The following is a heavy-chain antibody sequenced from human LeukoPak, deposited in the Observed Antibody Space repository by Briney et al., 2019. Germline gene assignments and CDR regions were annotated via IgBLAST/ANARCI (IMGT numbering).Heavy chain of an antibody. CDR2: IDYSGST. Sequence: SETLSLTCTVSGGSMRSHYWSWIRQTPGKGLEWIGYIDYSGSTRYNPSLQSRVTISVDTSKNQFSLKLTSVTATDTAVYYCARLINNYNSGDPDTFDMWGQGTVVTVFS. D-gene: IGHD2/OR15-2a*01. J-gene: IGHJ3*02. CDR3: ARLINNYNSGDPDTFDM. V-gene: IGHV4-59*11. CDR1: GGSMRSHY.